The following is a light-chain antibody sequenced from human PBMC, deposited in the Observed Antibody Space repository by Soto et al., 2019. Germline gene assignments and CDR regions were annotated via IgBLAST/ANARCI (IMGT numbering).Light chain of an antibody. V-gene: IGKV1-5*01. CDR3: QQYHSSRLT. CDR1: QYISGW. Sequence: DIQMTQSPSTLSASVGDRVTITCRASQYISGWLAWYQQKPGKAPILLIYDASSLQSGVPSRFSGSGSGTDFPPTINSLPTEDFATYYCQQYHSSRLTFGPGTKVEIK. J-gene: IGKJ3*01. CDR2: DAS.